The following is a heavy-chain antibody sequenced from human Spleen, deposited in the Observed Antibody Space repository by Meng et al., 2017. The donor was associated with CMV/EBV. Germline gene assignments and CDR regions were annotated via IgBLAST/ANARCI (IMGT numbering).Heavy chain of an antibody. CDR2: IDHSGNS. J-gene: IGHJ5*02. V-gene: IGHV4-4*02. D-gene: IGHD3-16*01. Sequence: SGASITTTKGWNWVRQPPGKGLEWVGEIDHSGNSNSTPSLKSRLTLSLDTSKNHLSLRMTSVTAEDTAIYYCARVREHTSLGNYWFDPWGQGTLVTVSS. CDR3: ARVREHTSLGNYWFDP. CDR1: GASITTTKG.